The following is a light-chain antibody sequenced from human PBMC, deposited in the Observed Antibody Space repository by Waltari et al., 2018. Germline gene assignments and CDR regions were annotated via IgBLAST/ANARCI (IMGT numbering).Light chain of an antibody. V-gene: IGLV2-14*03. CDR2: DVT. CDR1: RSTFGPFNY. J-gene: IGLJ3*02. Sequence: ALPHLAPFSGSPGTSIPFSATETRSTFGPFNYFSWYQQHPGKAPKLIIYDVTNRPSGVSSRFSASKFGNMASLTISGLQADDEADYYCSSYSSSSALRVFGGGTKLTVL. CDR3: SSYSSSSALRV.